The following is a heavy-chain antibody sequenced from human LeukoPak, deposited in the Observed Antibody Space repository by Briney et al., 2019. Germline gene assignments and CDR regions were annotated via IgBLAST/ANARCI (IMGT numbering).Heavy chain of an antibody. CDR2: ISGSGGST. CDR1: GFTFSSYA. Sequence: GGSLRLSCAASGFTFSSYAMNWVRQAPGKGLEWVSAISGSGGSTYYADSVKGRFTISRDNSKNTLYLQMNSLRAEDTAVYYCAKDSYPSGSYYYYFDYWGQGTLVTVSS. J-gene: IGHJ4*02. V-gene: IGHV3-23*01. CDR3: AKDSYPSGSYYYYFDY. D-gene: IGHD1-26*01.